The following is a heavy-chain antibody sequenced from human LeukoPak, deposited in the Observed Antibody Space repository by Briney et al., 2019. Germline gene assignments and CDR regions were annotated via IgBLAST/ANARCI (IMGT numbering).Heavy chain of an antibody. CDR1: GYTFTIYG. D-gene: IGHD6-13*01. J-gene: IGHJ3*02. CDR3: ARGRGSSTWLSYDAFDI. CDR2: ISGYNGNT. V-gene: IGHV1-18*01. Sequence: ASVKVSCKASGYTFTIYGITWVRQAPGQGLEWMGWISGYNGNTNYAQELQGRVTMTTDTSTNTASMELRSLRSDDTAVYYCARGRGSSTWLSYDAFDIWGQGTMVTVSS.